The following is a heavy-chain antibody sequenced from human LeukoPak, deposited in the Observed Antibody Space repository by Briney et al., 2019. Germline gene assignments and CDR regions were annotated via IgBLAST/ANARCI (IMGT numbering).Heavy chain of an antibody. CDR1: GGSISSSSYY. D-gene: IGHD6-6*01. CDR2: IYYSGST. CDR3: ARGLSGYASSLGY. Sequence: TASETLSLTCTVSGGSISSSSYYSGWFRQPPGKGLEWIGSIYYSGSTYYNPSLKSRVTISVDTSKNQFSLKLSSVTAADTAVYYCARGLSGYASSLGYWGQGTLVTVSA. J-gene: IGHJ4*02. V-gene: IGHV4-39*01.